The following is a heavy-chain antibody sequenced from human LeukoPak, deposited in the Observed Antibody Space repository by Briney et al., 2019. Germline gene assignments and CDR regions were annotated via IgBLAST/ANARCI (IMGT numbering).Heavy chain of an antibody. Sequence: GGSLRLSCAASGFTFSSYAMHWVRQAPGKGLEWVAVISYDGSNKYYADSVKGRFTISRDNSKNTLYLQMNSLRAEDTAVYYCARGFGNFIFDHWGQGTLVTVSS. D-gene: IGHD3-10*01. V-gene: IGHV3-30*04. J-gene: IGHJ4*02. CDR2: ISYDGSNK. CDR3: ARGFGNFIFDH. CDR1: GFTFSSYA.